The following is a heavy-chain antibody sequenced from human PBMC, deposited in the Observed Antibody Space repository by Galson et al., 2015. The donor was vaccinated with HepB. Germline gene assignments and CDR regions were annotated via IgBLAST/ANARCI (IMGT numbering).Heavy chain of an antibody. CDR1: GFTFSSYA. J-gene: IGHJ4*02. D-gene: IGHD5/OR15-5a*01. CDR2: ISYDGSNK. Sequence: SLRLSCAASGFTFSSYAMHWVRQAPGKGLEWVAVISYDGSNKYYADSVKGRFTISRDNSKNTLYLQMNSLRAEDTAVYYCARAEGRGLTPSVGFDYWGQGTLVTVSS. CDR3: ARAEGRGLTPSVGFDY. V-gene: IGHV3-30-3*01.